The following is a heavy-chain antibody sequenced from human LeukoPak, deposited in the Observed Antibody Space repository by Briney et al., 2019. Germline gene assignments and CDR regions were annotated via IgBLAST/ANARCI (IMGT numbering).Heavy chain of an antibody. Sequence: GGSLRLSCKASGFTFSNYPMHWVRQAPGKGLEWVAIISHDGNNKYYADSVKGRFTISRDNSKNTMSLQMDSLRSEDTAVYYCARGDDGWFSEVYFHYWGQGSLVTVS. J-gene: IGHJ1*01. V-gene: IGHV3-30-3*01. CDR3: ARGDDGWFSEVYFHY. D-gene: IGHD6-19*01. CDR1: GFTFSNYP. CDR2: ISHDGNNK.